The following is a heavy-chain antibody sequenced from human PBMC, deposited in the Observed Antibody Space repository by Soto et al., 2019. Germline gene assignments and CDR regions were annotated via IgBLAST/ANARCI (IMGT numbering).Heavy chain of an antibody. CDR3: AIVTYYYDSSCYFDY. CDR2: ISGSGGST. CDR1: GFTFSSYA. Sequence: EVQLLESGGGLVQPGGSLRLSCAAPGFTFSSYAMSWVLQAPGKGLEWVSAISGSGGSTYYAASLKGRFPISRDNSKDTLDLQMNSLRAEDTAVYYCAIVTYYYDSSCYFDYWGQGTLVTVSS. V-gene: IGHV3-23*01. D-gene: IGHD3-22*01. J-gene: IGHJ4*02.